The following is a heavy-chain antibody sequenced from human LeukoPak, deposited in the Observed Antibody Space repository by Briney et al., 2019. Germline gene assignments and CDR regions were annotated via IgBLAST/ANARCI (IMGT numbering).Heavy chain of an antibody. J-gene: IGHJ2*01. V-gene: IGHV3-7*05. CDR3: ARDRGAPWYFDL. CDR2: IKQDGSEK. Sequence: PGGSLRLSCAASGFTCSSYWMTWVRQAPGKGLEWVANIKQDGSEKYYVDSVKGRFTISRDNAKNSLYLQMNSLRAEDTAVYYCARDRGAPWYFDLWGRGTLVTVSS. CDR1: GFTCSSYW. D-gene: IGHD3-10*01.